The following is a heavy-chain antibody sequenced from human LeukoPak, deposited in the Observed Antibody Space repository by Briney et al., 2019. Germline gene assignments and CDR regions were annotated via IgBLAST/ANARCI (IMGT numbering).Heavy chain of an antibody. CDR1: GGSISSDY. CDR3: ARLHYDSSGYYYFDY. CDR2: IYYSGIT. Sequence: SETLSLTCTVSGGSISSDYWSWIRQPPGKGLELIGYIYYSGITNYNPSLKSRVTISVDTSKNQFSLKLSSVTAADTAVYYCARLHYDSSGYYYFDYWGQGTLVTVSS. V-gene: IGHV4-59*08. D-gene: IGHD3-22*01. J-gene: IGHJ4*02.